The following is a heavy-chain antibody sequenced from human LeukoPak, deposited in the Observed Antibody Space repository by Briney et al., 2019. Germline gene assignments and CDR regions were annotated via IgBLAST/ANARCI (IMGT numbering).Heavy chain of an antibody. D-gene: IGHD1-26*01. J-gene: IGHJ4*02. Sequence: SETLSLTCTVSGGSISSYYWSWIRQPPGKGLERIGYIYYSGSTNYNPSLKSRVTISVDTSKNQFSLKLSSVTAADTAVYYCAGLPIVGATTGDYWGQGTLVTVSS. CDR2: IYYSGST. CDR3: AGLPIVGATTGDY. CDR1: GGSISSYY. V-gene: IGHV4-59*01.